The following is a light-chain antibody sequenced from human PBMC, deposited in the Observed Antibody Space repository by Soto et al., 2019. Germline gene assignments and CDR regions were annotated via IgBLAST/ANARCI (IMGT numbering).Light chain of an antibody. V-gene: IGKV1-39*01. CDR3: QQSYSTPWT. Sequence: DIQMTQSPSSLSASVGDRVTITCRASQSISSYLNWYQQKPGKAPKLLIYAASSLQSGGPSRFSGGGSGTDFTLTIISLQPEDFATYYCQQSYSTPWTFGQGTKVEIK. J-gene: IGKJ1*01. CDR2: AAS. CDR1: QSISSY.